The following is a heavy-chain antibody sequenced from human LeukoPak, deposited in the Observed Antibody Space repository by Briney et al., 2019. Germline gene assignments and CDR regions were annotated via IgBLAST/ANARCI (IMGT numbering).Heavy chain of an antibody. CDR1: GFTVSSNY. J-gene: IGHJ3*02. CDR3: ALYCSSTSCYRRDAFDI. Sequence: GGSLRLSCAASGFTVSSNYMSWVRQAPGKGLEWVSVIYSGGSTYYADSVKGRFTISRDNAKNSLYLQMNSLRAEDTALYYCALYCSSTSCYRRDAFDIWGQGTMVTVSS. D-gene: IGHD2-2*01. V-gene: IGHV3-53*05. CDR2: IYSGGST.